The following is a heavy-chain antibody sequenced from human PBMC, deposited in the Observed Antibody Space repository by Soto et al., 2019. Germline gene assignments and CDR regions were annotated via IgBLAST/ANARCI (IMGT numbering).Heavy chain of an antibody. V-gene: IGHV3-30*18. CDR2: ISYDGSNK. J-gene: IGHJ5*02. Sequence: QVQLVESGGGVVQPGRSLRLSCAASGFTFSSYGMHWVRQAPGKGLEWVAVISYDGSNKYYADSVKGRFTISRDNSKNTLYLQMNCLRAEDTAVYYCGKDWLQGNWFDPWGQGTLVTVSS. CDR3: GKDWLQGNWFDP. D-gene: IGHD5-12*01. CDR1: GFTFSSYG.